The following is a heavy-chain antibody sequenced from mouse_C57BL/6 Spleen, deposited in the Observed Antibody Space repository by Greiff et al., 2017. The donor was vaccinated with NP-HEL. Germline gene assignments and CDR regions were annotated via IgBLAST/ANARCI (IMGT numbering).Heavy chain of an antibody. V-gene: IGHV1-64*01. D-gene: IGHD2-4*01. CDR1: GYTFTSYW. Sequence: QVQLQQPGAELVKPGASVKLSCKASGYTFTSYWMHWVKQRPGQGLEWIGMIHPNSGSTNYNEKFKSKATLTVDKSSSTAYMQLSSLTSEDSAVYYCARKWLDYDAWFAYWGQGTLVTVSA. CDR3: ARKWLDYDAWFAY. CDR2: IHPNSGST. J-gene: IGHJ3*01.